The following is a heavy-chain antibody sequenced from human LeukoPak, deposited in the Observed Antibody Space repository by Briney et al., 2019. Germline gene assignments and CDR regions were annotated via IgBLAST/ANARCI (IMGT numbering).Heavy chain of an antibody. CDR2: MFYSGNT. CDR3: ARDQEHCSGTSCYPYWYDS. V-gene: IGHV4-4*07. D-gene: IGHD2-2*01. Sequence: SETLSLTCTVSGASITSYHWSWIRQPAGKGLEWIGRMFYSGNTDYNPSLKSRLTMSIDTSKNQFSLKLSSVTAADTAVYFCARDQEHCSGTSCYPYWYDSWGQGTLVTVSS. CDR1: GASITSYH. J-gene: IGHJ5*01.